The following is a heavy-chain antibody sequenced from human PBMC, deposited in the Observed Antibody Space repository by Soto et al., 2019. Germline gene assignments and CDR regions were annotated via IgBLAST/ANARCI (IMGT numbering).Heavy chain of an antibody. CDR1: GFTFSSYS. D-gene: IGHD4-4*01. CDR2: ISSSSSYI. CDR3: ARRKYSNQEFDY. Sequence: GGSLRLSCAASGFTFSSYSMNWVRQAPGKGLEWVSSISSSSSYIYYADSVKGRFTISRDNAKNSLYLQMNSLRAEDTAVYYCARRKYSNQEFDYWGQGTLVTVSS. J-gene: IGHJ4*02. V-gene: IGHV3-21*01.